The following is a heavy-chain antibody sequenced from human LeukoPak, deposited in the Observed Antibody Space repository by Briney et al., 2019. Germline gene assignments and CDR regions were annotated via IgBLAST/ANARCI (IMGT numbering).Heavy chain of an antibody. CDR1: GYTFTSYG. CDR3: AGVQYSSSWYSWFDP. CDR2: ISAYNGNT. J-gene: IGHJ5*02. D-gene: IGHD6-13*01. Sequence: GASVKVSCKASGYTFTSYGISWVRQAPGQGLEWMGWISAYNGNTNYAQKLQGRVAMTTDTSTSTAYMELRSLRSDDTAVYYCAGVQYSSSWYSWFDPWGQGTLVTVSS. V-gene: IGHV1-18*01.